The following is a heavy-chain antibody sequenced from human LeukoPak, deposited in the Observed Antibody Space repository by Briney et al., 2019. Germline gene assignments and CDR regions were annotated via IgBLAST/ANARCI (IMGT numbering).Heavy chain of an antibody. CDR3: ARDVNGIGWFGELLSRFDY. CDR1: GYTFTSYG. V-gene: IGHV1-18*01. Sequence: ASVKVSCKASGYTFTSYGISWVRQAPGQGLEWMGWISAYNGNTNYAQKLQGRVTMTTDTSTSTAYMELRSLRSDDTAVYYCARDVNGIGWFGELLSRFDYWGQGTLVTVSS. J-gene: IGHJ4*02. D-gene: IGHD3-10*01. CDR2: ISAYNGNT.